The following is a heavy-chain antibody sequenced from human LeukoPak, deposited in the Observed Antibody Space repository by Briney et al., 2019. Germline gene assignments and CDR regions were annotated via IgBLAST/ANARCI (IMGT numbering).Heavy chain of an antibody. CDR3: ARDLLTYDFWSGYGY. CDR2: IYSGGST. D-gene: IGHD3-3*01. CDR1: GFTVSSNY. Sequence: TGGSLGLSCAASGFTVSSNYMSWVRQAPGKGLEWVSVIYSGGSTYYADSVKGRFTISRDNSKNTLYLQMNSLRAEDTAVYYCARDLLTYDFWSGYGYWGQGTLVTVSS. J-gene: IGHJ4*02. V-gene: IGHV3-66*02.